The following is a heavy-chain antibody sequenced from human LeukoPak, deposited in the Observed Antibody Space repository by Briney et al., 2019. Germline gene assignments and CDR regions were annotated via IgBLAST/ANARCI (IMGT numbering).Heavy chain of an antibody. CDR3: ARDLIYYGSGSYFYYYYYMDV. V-gene: IGHV3-30*04. CDR2: ISYDGSNE. CDR1: GFTFSSYV. Sequence: PGRSLRLSCAASGFTFSSYVMHWVRQAPGKGLEWVAIISYDGSNEYYADSVKGRFTISRDNAKNSLYLQMNSLRAEDTAVYYCARDLIYYGSGSYFYYYYYMDVWGKGTTVTISS. J-gene: IGHJ6*03. D-gene: IGHD3-10*01.